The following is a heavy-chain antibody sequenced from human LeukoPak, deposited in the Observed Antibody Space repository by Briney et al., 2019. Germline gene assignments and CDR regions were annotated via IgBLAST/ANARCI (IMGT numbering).Heavy chain of an antibody. V-gene: IGHV4-34*01. D-gene: IGHD3-3*01. Sequence: KPSETLSLTCTVSGGSISSYYWSWVRQPPGKGLEWIGEINHSGSTNYNPSLKSRVTISVDTSKNQFSLQLSSVTAADTAVYYCGRYYYDFLSGYYKSGDNNWFDPWGQRTQVTVSS. CDR1: GGSISSYY. CDR2: INHSGST. J-gene: IGHJ5*02. CDR3: GRYYYDFLSGYYKSGDNNWFDP.